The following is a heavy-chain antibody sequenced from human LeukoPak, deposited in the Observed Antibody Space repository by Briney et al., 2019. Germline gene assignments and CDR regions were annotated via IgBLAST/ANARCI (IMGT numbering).Heavy chain of an antibody. J-gene: IGHJ4*02. CDR2: MNPNSGNT. CDR3: AKMIGPRQY. D-gene: IGHD2-21*01. CDR1: GGTFSSYA. V-gene: IGHV1-8*02. Sequence: ASVNVSCKASGGTFSSYAISWVRQATGQGLEWMGWMNPNSGNTGYAQKFQGRVTMTRNTSISTAYMELSSLRSEDTAVYYCAKMIGPRQYWGQGTLVTVSS.